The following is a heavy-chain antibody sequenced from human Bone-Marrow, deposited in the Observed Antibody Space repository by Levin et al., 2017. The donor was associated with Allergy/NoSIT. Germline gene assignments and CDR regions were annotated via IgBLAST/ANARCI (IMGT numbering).Heavy chain of an antibody. V-gene: IGHV3-21*01. CDR1: GFTFSSYG. D-gene: IGHD6-19*01. CDR2: ISSSSSYI. Sequence: AGGSLRLSCAASGFTFSSYGMNWVRQAPGKGLEWVSSISSSSSYIYYADSVKGRFTISRDNAKNSLYLQMNSLRAEDTAVYYCARTNQGLGYSSGWGYYFDYWGQGTLVTVSS. CDR3: ARTNQGLGYSSGWGYYFDY. J-gene: IGHJ4*02.